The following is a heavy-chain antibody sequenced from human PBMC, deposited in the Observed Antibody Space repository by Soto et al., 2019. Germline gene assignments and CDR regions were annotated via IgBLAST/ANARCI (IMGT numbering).Heavy chain of an antibody. CDR3: ARVHYCGGGCYSGTIDY. CDR1: GGTFSSYA. J-gene: IGHJ4*02. V-gene: IGHV1-69*13. Sequence: ASVKVSCKASGGTFSSYAISWVRQAPGQGLEWMGGIIPIFGTANYAQKFQGRVTITADESTSTAYMELSSLRSEDTAVYYCARVHYCGGGCYSGTIDYWGQGTLVTVSS. D-gene: IGHD2-21*02. CDR2: IIPIFGTA.